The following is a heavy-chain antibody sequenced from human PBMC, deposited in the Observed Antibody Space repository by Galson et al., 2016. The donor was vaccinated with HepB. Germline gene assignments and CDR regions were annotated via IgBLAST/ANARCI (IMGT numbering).Heavy chain of an antibody. CDR1: GYTFSSYS. J-gene: IGHJ4*02. D-gene: IGHD3-16*02. Sequence: SVKVSCKASGYTFSSYSMHWVRQAPGQRLEWMGWINGGNGNTKYSQKFQGRVTITRDTSASIVHMELSSLRSEDMAVYYCARVFAGFADIYVWGSYRTNYFDYWGQGTLVTVSS. V-gene: IGHV1-3*01. CDR2: INGGNGNT. CDR3: ARVFAGFADIYVWGSYRTNYFDY.